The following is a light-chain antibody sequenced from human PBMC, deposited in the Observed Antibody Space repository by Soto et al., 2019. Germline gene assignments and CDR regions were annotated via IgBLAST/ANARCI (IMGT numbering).Light chain of an antibody. CDR1: QSAGNF. V-gene: IGKV3D-15*01. CDR3: QQHNQWPIN. CDR2: YIS. J-gene: IGKJ5*01. Sequence: IVMTHSPATLSVSPWETASLSGRASQSAGNFLAWYQQKPGQAPRLLIYYISTRATGIPARFSGSGSGTEFTLTINSLQSEDSAVYYCQQHNQWPINFGQGTRLEIK.